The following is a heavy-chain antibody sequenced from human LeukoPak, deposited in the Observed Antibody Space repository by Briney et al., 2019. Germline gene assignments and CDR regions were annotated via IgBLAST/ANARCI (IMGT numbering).Heavy chain of an antibody. CDR2: LSSSGRAL. Sequence: PGGSLRLSCEDSGFTFRSYEMNWVRQAPRKGLEWIAYLSSSGRALSYADSVKGRFTIARDNAKNSVYLEMNSLRADATAVYYCARSARLMKEVVEVTALDDWGQGTLVTVSS. CDR3: ARSARLMKEVVEVTALDD. CDR1: GFTFRSYE. D-gene: IGHD2-15*01. J-gene: IGHJ4*02. V-gene: IGHV3-48*03.